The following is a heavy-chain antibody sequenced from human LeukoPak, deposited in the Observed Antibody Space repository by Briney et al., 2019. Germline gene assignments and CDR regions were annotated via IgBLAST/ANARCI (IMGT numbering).Heavy chain of an antibody. D-gene: IGHD5-12*01. CDR1: GGSISSGGYF. J-gene: IGHJ4*02. V-gene: IGHV4-31*03. CDR2: IYYSGYT. Sequence: SETLSLTCTVSGGSISSGGYFWSWIRQQPGKGLEWIGYIYYSGYTSYNPSLKSRVTISVDTSKNHFSLKLSSVTAADTAVYYCARGYSGYDPFDYWGQGTLVTVSS. CDR3: ARGYSGYDPFDY.